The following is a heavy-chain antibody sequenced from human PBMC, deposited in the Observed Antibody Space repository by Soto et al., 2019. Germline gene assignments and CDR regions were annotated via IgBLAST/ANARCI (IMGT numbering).Heavy chain of an antibody. Sequence: QVQLVESGGGVVQPGRSLRLSCAASGFTFGAYTMHWVRQPPGKGLEWVAVISYDGNNERYTDPVRGRFTVSRDNSKSTLYLQMNSLKSEDPAVYYCARDGYSGRSDGFDIWGQGTMVTVSS. V-gene: IGHV3-30-3*01. J-gene: IGHJ3*02. D-gene: IGHD1-26*01. CDR2: ISYDGNNE. CDR1: GFTFGAYT. CDR3: ARDGYSGRSDGFDI.